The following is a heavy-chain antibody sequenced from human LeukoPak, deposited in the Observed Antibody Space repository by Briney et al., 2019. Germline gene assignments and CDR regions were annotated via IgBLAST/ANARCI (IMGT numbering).Heavy chain of an antibody. CDR3: ARVSGTGYSSSIDY. CDR1: GGSISSYY. V-gene: IGHV4-38-2*02. J-gene: IGHJ4*02. D-gene: IGHD6-6*01. CDR2: IYHSGST. Sequence: SETLSLTCTVSGGSISSYYWGWIRQPPGKGLEWIGSIYHSGSTYYNPSLKSRVTISVDTSKNQFSLKLSSVTAADTAVYYCARVSGTGYSSSIDYWGQGTLVTVSS.